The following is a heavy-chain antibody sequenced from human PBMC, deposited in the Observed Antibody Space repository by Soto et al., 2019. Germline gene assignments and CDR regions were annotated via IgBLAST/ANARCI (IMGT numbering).Heavy chain of an antibody. D-gene: IGHD6-19*01. J-gene: IGHJ4*02. CDR2: INWNGGST. CDR3: ARLYSSGWYGPGSY. V-gene: IGHV3-20*04. Sequence: EVQLVESGGGVVRPGGSLRLSCAASGFTFDDYGMSWVRQAPGKGLEWVSGINWNGGSTGYADSVKGRFTISRDNAKNALYLQMNRLRAEDTALYYCARLYSSGWYGPGSYWGQGTLVTVSS. CDR1: GFTFDDYG.